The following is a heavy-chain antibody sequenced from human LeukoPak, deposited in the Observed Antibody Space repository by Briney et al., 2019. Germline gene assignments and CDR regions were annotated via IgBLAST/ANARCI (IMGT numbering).Heavy chain of an antibody. D-gene: IGHD4-17*01. CDR2: INSDGSST. Sequence: AGGSLRLSCAASGFTFSSYWMHWVRQAPGKGLVWVSRINSDGSSTSYADSVKGRFTISRDNAKNTLYLQMNSLRAEDTAVYYCASGYYGDGYFDYWGQGTLVTVSS. CDR1: GFTFSSYW. CDR3: ASGYYGDGYFDY. J-gene: IGHJ4*02. V-gene: IGHV3-74*01.